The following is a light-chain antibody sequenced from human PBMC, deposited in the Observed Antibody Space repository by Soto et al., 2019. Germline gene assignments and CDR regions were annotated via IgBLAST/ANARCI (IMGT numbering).Light chain of an antibody. Sequence: EIVLTQSPATLSLSPGERATLSCRASQSVGSSLAWYQQKPGQAPRLLIYDASNRATGIPARFSGSGSGTDFTLTISSLESEDFGVYYCLQRGDWPPLTFGQGTKVEIK. CDR1: QSVGSS. J-gene: IGKJ1*01. V-gene: IGKV3-11*01. CDR2: DAS. CDR3: LQRGDWPPLT.